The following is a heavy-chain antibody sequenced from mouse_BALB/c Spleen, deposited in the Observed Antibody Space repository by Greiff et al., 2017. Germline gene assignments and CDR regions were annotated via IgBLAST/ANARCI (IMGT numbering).Heavy chain of an antibody. CDR3: ARAGYGFAY. J-gene: IGHJ3*01. CDR1: GFTFSSYA. V-gene: IGHV5-9-4*01. Sequence: EVQLQESGGGLVKPGGSLKLSCAASGFTFSSYAMSWIRQSPEKRLEWVAEISSGGSYTYYPDTVTGRFTISRDNAKNTLYLEMSSLRSEDTAMYYCARAGYGFAYWGQGTLVTVSA. CDR2: ISSGGSYT.